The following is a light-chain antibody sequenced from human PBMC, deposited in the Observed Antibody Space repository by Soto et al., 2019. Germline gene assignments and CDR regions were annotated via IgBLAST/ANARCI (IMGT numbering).Light chain of an antibody. J-gene: IGLJ3*02. V-gene: IGLV2-8*01. CDR3: SLYAGSNTWV. CDR2: DVI. Sequence: QSALTQPPSSSGSPGQSVTISCTGTSSDVGGYNFVSWYQHHPGKAPKLMIYDVIKRPSGVPDRFSGSKSGNTASLTVSGLQAEDEDDYYCSLYAGSNTWVFGGGTKLTVL. CDR1: SSDVGGYNF.